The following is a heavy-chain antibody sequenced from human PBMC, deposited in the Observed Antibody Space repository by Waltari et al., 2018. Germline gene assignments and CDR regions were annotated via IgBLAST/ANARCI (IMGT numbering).Heavy chain of an antibody. CDR2: INPNGGGT. V-gene: IGHV1-2*02. D-gene: IGHD3-10*01. CDR1: GYTFTGYY. CDR3: ARDSGSDYYYYYMDV. Sequence: QVQLVQSGAEVKKPGASVKVSCKASGYTFTGYYMHWVRPAPGQGLEWMGWINPNGGGTNYAQKFQGRVTMTRDTSISTAYMELSRLRSDDTAVYHCARDSGSDYYYYYMDVWGKGTTVTVSS. J-gene: IGHJ6*03.